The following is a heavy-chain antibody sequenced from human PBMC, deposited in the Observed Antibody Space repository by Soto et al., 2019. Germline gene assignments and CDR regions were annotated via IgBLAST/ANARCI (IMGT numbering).Heavy chain of an antibody. J-gene: IGHJ6*02. D-gene: IGHD6-19*01. Sequence: GGSLRLSCAASGFTFSSYGMHWVRQAPGKGLEWVAVISYDGSNKYYADSVKGRFTISRDNSKNTLYLQMNSLRAEDAAVYYCARDRRSGWYVVRDYYYGMDVWGQGTTVTVSS. V-gene: IGHV3-30*03. CDR3: ARDRRSGWYVVRDYYYGMDV. CDR2: ISYDGSNK. CDR1: GFTFSSYG.